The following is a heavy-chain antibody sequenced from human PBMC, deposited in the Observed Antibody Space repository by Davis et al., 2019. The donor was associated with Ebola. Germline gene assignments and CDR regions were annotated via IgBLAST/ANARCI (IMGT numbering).Heavy chain of an antibody. J-gene: IGHJ4*02. D-gene: IGHD3-10*01. V-gene: IGHV4-39*07. CDR1: GGSVSSPTHY. Sequence: PSETLSLTCSVSGGSVSSPTHYWGWVRQPPGKGLEWIGTIYYIGTTYFNPSLKSRLTISIDTSKNQFSLNLRSLTAADTAVYYCARDKGGYYGSGSQGSPFDSWGQGTLVAVSS. CDR2: IYYIGTT. CDR3: ARDKGGYYGSGSQGSPFDS.